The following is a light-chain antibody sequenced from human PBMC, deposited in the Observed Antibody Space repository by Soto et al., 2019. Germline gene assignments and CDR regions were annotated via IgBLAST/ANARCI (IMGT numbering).Light chain of an antibody. CDR3: QQSYTTPYI. V-gene: IGKV1-39*01. CDR1: QSIDNY. Sequence: DIQLTQSPSSLSASIGDRVTITCRASQSIDNYLNWFQQKPGRAPKLLIYAASSLQSGVPSRFSGSGSGTDCPLTISSLQPEDLAIDYCQQSYTTPYIFARGPGLEFK. J-gene: IGKJ2*01. CDR2: AAS.